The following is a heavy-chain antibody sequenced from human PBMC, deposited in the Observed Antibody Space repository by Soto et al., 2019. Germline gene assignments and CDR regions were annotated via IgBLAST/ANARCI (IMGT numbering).Heavy chain of an antibody. CDR3: ARDVAGKNWFDP. J-gene: IGHJ5*02. D-gene: IGHD6-19*01. Sequence: QVQLVESGGGVVQPGRSLRLSCAASGFTFSHYAMHWVRQAPGKGLEWVAIISYDGRKKYYGDSVKGRFTISRDNSKNTPYLQINSLRVEETAVYYCARDVAGKNWFDPWGQGTQVTVSS. CDR2: ISYDGRKK. V-gene: IGHV3-30-3*01. CDR1: GFTFSHYA.